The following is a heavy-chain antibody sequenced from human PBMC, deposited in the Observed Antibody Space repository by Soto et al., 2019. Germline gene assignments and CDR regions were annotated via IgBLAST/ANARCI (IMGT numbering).Heavy chain of an antibody. V-gene: IGHV4-34*01. Sequence: QVQLQQWGAGLLKPSETLSLTCAVYGGSFSGYYWSWIRQPPGKGLEWTGEINHSGSTNYNPSLKSRVTISVDTSKNQFSLKLSSVTAADTAVYYCARVAIVVVVAATHWFDPWGQGTLVTVSS. CDR1: GGSFSGYY. CDR2: INHSGST. CDR3: ARVAIVVVVAATHWFDP. J-gene: IGHJ5*02. D-gene: IGHD2-15*01.